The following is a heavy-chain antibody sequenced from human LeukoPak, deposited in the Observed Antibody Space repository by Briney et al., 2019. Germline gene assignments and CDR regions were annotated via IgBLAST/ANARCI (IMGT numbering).Heavy chain of an antibody. J-gene: IGHJ4*02. CDR1: GGSISSSSYY. CDR3: ARGRDDYVWGSYRPLFDY. D-gene: IGHD3-16*02. CDR2: IYYSGST. Sequence: SETLSLTCTVSGGSISSSSYYWGWIRQPPGKGLEWIGSIYYSGSTYYNPSLKSRVTISVDTSKNQFSLKLSSVTAADTAVYYCARGRDDYVWGSYRPLFDYWGQGTLVTVSS. V-gene: IGHV4-39*07.